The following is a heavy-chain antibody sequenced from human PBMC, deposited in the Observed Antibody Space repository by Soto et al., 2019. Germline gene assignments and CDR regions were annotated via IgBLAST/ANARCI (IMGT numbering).Heavy chain of an antibody. V-gene: IGHV3-73*01. CDR3: ARARYGSGNYFDY. CDR1: GLTFSASA. D-gene: IGHD3-10*01. CDR2: IRSKANKYAT. J-gene: IGHJ4*02. Sequence: PGGSLRLACAASGLTFSASAIHWVRQAPGKGLEWVGRIRSKANKYATAYVASVQGRFTISRDDSKNTTYLQMNSLKTEDTAVYYCARARYGSGNYFDYWGQGTPVTVSS.